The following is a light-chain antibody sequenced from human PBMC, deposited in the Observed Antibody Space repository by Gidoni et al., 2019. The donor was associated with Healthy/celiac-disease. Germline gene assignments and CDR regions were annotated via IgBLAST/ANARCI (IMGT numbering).Light chain of an antibody. CDR1: QSVTSIY. CDR3: QQYGSSPS. V-gene: IGKV3-20*01. Sequence: TVLTQSPGTLSLSPGERATLSCRASQSVTSIYLAWYQQKPGQAPRLLIYGASSRATGIPDRFSGSGSGTDFTLTISRLEPEDFAVYYCQQYGSSPSFGQGTKVEIK. CDR2: GAS. J-gene: IGKJ1*01.